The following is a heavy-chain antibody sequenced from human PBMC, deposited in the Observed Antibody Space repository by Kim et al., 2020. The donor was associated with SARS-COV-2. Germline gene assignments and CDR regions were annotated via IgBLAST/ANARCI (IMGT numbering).Heavy chain of an antibody. D-gene: IGHD1-26*01. Sequence: TDSVRSRFTISRDNSQNTLFLQRNSLRADDTAIYYCAKDIWDFSGNAYWGQGALVTVSS. CDR3: AKDIWDFSGNAY. V-gene: IGHV3-23*01. J-gene: IGHJ4*02.